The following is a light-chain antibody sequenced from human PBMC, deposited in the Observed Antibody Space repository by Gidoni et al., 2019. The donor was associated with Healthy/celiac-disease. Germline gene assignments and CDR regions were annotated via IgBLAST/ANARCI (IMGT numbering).Light chain of an antibody. CDR3: QSYDSSLSGSRV. CDR2: GNS. V-gene: IGLV1-40*01. CDR1: RSNIGAGYY. J-gene: IGLJ3*02. Sequence: QSVLTQPPSVSGAPGQRVTISCTGSRSNIGAGYYVHWYLQLPGTAPKLLIYGNSNRPSGVPDRFSGSKSGTSASLAITGLQAEDEADYYCQSYDSSLSGSRVFGGGTKLTVL.